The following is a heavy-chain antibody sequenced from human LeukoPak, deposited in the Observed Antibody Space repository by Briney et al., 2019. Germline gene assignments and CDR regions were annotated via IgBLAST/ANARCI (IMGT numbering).Heavy chain of an antibody. Sequence: GASVKVSCKASGGTFSSYAISWVRQAPGQGLEWMGRIIPIFGTANYAQKFQGRVTITTDESTSTAYMELSSLRSEDTAVYYCATQLNYYYGSGSHGIFDYWGQRTLVTVSS. V-gene: IGHV1-69*05. J-gene: IGHJ4*02. CDR3: ATQLNYYYGSGSHGIFDY. D-gene: IGHD3-10*01. CDR2: IIPIFGTA. CDR1: GGTFSSYA.